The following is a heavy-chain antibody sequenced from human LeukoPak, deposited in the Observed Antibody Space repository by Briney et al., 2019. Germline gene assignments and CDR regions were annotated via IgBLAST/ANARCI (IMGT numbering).Heavy chain of an antibody. V-gene: IGHV4-59*11. CDR3: ARDFLECSRASCLNWFDP. J-gene: IGHJ5*02. CDR1: GGSISSHF. CDR2: IHYSGST. D-gene: IGHD2-2*01. Sequence: SETLSLTCTVSGGSISSHFWTWIRQPPGKGLERIGYIHYSGSTTYTTSLKGRVSISVDTSKNEFSLKLSSVTAAETDVYYCARDFLECSRASCLNWFDPWGQGTLVTVSS.